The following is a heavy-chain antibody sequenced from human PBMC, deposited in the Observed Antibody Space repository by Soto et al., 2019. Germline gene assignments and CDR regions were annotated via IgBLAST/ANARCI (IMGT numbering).Heavy chain of an antibody. Sequence: QVQLVQSGAEVKKPGASVKVSCKASGYTFTSYDINWVRQATGQGLEWMGWMNPNSGNTGYAQKFRGRVTMTRDTSINIAYMELSSLRSEDTAVYYCARVRFGSGYNWFDPWGQGTLVTVSS. CDR3: ARVRFGSGYNWFDP. D-gene: IGHD3-10*01. CDR2: MNPNSGNT. CDR1: GYTFTSYD. J-gene: IGHJ5*02. V-gene: IGHV1-8*01.